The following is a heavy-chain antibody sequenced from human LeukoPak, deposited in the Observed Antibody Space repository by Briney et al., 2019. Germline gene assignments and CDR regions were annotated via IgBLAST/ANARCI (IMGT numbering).Heavy chain of an antibody. Sequence: ASVKVSCKASGFTFSGYYMQWVRQAPGQGLEWMGIINPSDGSTKYAQKFQGRVTMTGDTSTNTVYMELSSLGSEDTALYYCVRDGLQTRYGWNDEGRKNWFDPWGQGTLVTVSS. J-gene: IGHJ5*02. CDR1: GFTFSGYY. CDR3: VRDGLQTRYGWNDEGRKNWFDP. V-gene: IGHV1-46*01. D-gene: IGHD1-1*01. CDR2: INPSDGST.